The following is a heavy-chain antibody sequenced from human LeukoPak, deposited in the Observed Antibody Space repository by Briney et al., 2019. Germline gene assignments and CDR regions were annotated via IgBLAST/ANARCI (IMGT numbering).Heavy chain of an antibody. CDR2: IYPNDSDT. Sequence: PGESLKISCKGSAYGFTNYWIAWVRQMPGKGLEWMGIIYPNDSDTRYGPSFLGHVSISADKSFNTAYLKWSSLKASDTAMYFCARPNITYYYDSSGYDGFDVWGQGTMVTASS. V-gene: IGHV5-51*01. J-gene: IGHJ3*01. CDR3: ARPNITYYYDSSGYDGFDV. CDR1: AYGFTNYW. D-gene: IGHD3-22*01.